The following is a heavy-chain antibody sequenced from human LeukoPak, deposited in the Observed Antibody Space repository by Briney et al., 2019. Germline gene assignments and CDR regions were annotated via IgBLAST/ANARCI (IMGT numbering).Heavy chain of an antibody. CDR3: AREDDTGRYMGDDAFDI. CDR1: VGTFNIYA. J-gene: IGHJ3*02. V-gene: IGHV1-69*06. D-gene: IGHD1-26*01. Sequence: SVKVSRKASVGTFNIYAISWVRHAPGQGLEWVGGIIPMSDTPNYTQTFRGRLTITADIPTSTVYMELSSLRPEDPGVYYCAREDDTGRYMGDDAFDIWGQGTMVTVSS. CDR2: IIPMSDTP.